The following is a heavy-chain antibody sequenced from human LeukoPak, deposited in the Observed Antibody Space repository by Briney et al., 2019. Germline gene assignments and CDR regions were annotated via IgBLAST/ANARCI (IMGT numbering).Heavy chain of an antibody. CDR1: GGSISTYY. J-gene: IGHJ4*02. CDR2: IYNSGST. CDR3: ARASPDTAMAVDY. Sequence: PSETLSLTCTVSGGSISTYYWSWVRLPPGKGLEWIGYIYNSGSTKYNPSLKSRVTVSVDTSKNQLSLKLSSVTAADTAVYYCARASPDTAMAVDYWGQGTLVTVS. D-gene: IGHD5-18*01. V-gene: IGHV4-59*01.